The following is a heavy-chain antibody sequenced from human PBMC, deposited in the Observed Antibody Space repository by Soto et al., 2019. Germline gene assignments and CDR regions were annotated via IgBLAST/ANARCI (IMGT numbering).Heavy chain of an antibody. CDR1: GGTFSSYA. V-gene: IGHV1-69*12. Sequence: QVQLVQSGAEVKKPGSSVKVSCKASGGTFSSYAISWVRQAPGQGLEWMGGIIPIFGTANYAQKFQGRVTIPADESTRTAYMELSSLRSEDTAVYYCARGVDDYGDYVGGDYYYGMDFWGQGTTVTVSS. CDR3: ARGVDDYGDYVGGDYYYGMDF. J-gene: IGHJ6*02. D-gene: IGHD4-17*01. CDR2: IIPIFGTA.